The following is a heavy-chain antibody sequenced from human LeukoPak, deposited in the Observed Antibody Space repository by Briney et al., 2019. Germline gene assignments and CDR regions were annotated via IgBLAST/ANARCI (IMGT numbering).Heavy chain of an antibody. CDR2: IYPGDSDT. Sequence: GESLKISCKGSGYSFTSYWIGWVRQMPGKGLEWMGIIYPGDSDTRYSPSFQGQVTISADKSISTAYLRWSSLKASDTAMYYCARTIHTAAGYYYYYGMDVWGQGTTVTVSS. J-gene: IGHJ6*02. CDR1: GYSFTSYW. D-gene: IGHD6-13*01. CDR3: ARTIHTAAGYYYYYGMDV. V-gene: IGHV5-51*01.